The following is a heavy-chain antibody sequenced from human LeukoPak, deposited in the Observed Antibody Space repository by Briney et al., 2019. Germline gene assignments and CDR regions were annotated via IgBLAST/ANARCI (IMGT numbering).Heavy chain of an antibody. CDR2: IYYSGST. D-gene: IGHD3-9*01. V-gene: IGHV4-31*03. J-gene: IGHJ6*02. CDR3: ARADDTSYGMDV. CDR1: GGSISSGGYY. Sequence: SQTLSLTCTVSGGSISSGGYYWSWIRQHPGKGLEWIGYIYYSGSTYYNPSLKSRVTISVDTSKNQFSLKLSSVTAADTAVDYCARADDTSYGMDVWGQGTTVTVSS.